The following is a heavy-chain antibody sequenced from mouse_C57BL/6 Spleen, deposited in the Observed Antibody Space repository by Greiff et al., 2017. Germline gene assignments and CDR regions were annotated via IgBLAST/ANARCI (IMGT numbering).Heavy chain of an antibody. Sequence: EVQLQQSGPELVKPGASVKISCKASGYTFTDYYMNWVKQSPGQSLEWIGDIDPNNGGTSYKQKFKGKATLTVDKSSSTAYMELRSLTSEDSAVYYCELWSGYWGQGTTLTVSS. CDR3: ELWSGY. V-gene: IGHV1-26*01. J-gene: IGHJ2*01. CDR2: IDPNNGGT. D-gene: IGHD1-1*02. CDR1: GYTFTDYY.